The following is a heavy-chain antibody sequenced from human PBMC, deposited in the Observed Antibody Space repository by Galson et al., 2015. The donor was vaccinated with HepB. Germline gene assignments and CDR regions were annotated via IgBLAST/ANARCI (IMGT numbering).Heavy chain of an antibody. Sequence: TNYNPSLKSRVTVSVDTSNNQFSLKLSSVTAADTAVYYCASRLVLNRDVLRFLDWSPWGQGILVTVSS. CDR2: T. J-gene: IGHJ5*02. CDR3: ASRLVLNRDVLRFLDWSP. D-gene: IGHD3-3*01. V-gene: IGHV4-4*07.